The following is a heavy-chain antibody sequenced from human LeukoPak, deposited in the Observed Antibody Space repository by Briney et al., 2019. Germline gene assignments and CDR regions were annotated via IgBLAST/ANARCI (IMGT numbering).Heavy chain of an antibody. D-gene: IGHD5-12*01. CDR2: INAGNGNT. V-gene: IGHV1-3*01. CDR3: ARGGGYSGYDATDY. Sequence: ASVNVSCKASGYTFTNYAIHWVRQAPGQRLEWMGWINAGNGNTKHSQKFQDRVTITRDTSASTAYTELSSLRSEDTAVYYCARGGGYSGYDATDYWGQGTLVTVSS. CDR1: GYTFTNYA. J-gene: IGHJ4*02.